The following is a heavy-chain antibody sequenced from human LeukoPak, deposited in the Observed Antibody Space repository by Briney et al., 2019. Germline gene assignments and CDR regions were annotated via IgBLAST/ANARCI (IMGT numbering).Heavy chain of an antibody. D-gene: IGHD4-17*01. Sequence: GGSLRLSCAGSGFTFSKFGMIWVRQAPGKGLEWVSDIGASGTNTHYADSVKGRSTISRDNAKNTLYLEMNSLRAEDTAVYYCGKDPNGDYIGAFDMWGRGTMVTVSP. J-gene: IGHJ3*02. CDR3: GKDPNGDYIGAFDM. CDR1: GFTFSKFG. CDR2: IGASGTNT. V-gene: IGHV3-23*01.